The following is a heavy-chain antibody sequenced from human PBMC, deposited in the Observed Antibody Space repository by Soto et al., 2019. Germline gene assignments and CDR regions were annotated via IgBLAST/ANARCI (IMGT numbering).Heavy chain of an antibody. V-gene: IGHV3-9*01. CDR1: GFTFDDYA. CDR2: ISWNSGSI. Sequence: EVQLVESGGGLVQPGRSLRLSCAASGFTFDDYAMHWVRQAPGNGLEWVSGISWNSGSIGYADSVKGRFTISRDNAKNSLYLQMNSLRAEDTALYYCAKDNTAMAEYYYYGMDVWGQGTTVTVSS. CDR3: AKDNTAMAEYYYYGMDV. D-gene: IGHD5-18*01. J-gene: IGHJ6*02.